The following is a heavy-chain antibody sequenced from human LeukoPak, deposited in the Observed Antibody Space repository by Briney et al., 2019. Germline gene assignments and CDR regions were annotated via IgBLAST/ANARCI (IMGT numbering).Heavy chain of an antibody. CDR1: GYTFTSYD. V-gene: IGHV1-24*01. Sequence: ASVKVSCKASGYTFTSYDINWVRQATGQGLEWMGGFDPEDGETIYAQKFQGRVTMTEDTSTDTAYMELSSLRSEDTAVYYCATLSTDSSGYYVPFDYWGQGTLVTVSS. D-gene: IGHD3-22*01. J-gene: IGHJ4*02. CDR3: ATLSTDSSGYYVPFDY. CDR2: FDPEDGET.